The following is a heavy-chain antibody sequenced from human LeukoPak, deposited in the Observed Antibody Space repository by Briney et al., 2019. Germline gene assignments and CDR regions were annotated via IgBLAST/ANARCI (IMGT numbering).Heavy chain of an antibody. CDR3: AREGSSSSGTSPLAY. V-gene: IGHV3-11*01. CDR1: GFTFSSYA. Sequence: GGSLRLSCAASGFTFSSYAISSIRQAPGKGLEWVSYISSSGSTRYYAASVKGRFTIPRDKANNPRYLQMDSLRAEDTAGYYCAREGSSSSGTSPLAYWGQGTLVTVSS. D-gene: IGHD3-22*01. CDR2: ISSSGSTR. J-gene: IGHJ4*02.